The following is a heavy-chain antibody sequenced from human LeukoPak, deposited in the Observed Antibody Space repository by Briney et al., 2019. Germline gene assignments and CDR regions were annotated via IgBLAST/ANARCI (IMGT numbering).Heavy chain of an antibody. CDR2: IRSKAYGGTT. V-gene: IGHV3-49*05. CDR1: GFTFGDYA. CDR3: TRGVEVVTY. J-gene: IGHJ4*02. D-gene: IGHD2-15*01. Sequence: KPGRSLRLSGTASGFTFGDYAMSWFRQAPGKGREGVGFIRSKAYGGTTEYAASVKGRFTISRDDSQSIAYLQMNSLNTEDTAVYYCTRGVEVVTYWGQGTLVTVSS.